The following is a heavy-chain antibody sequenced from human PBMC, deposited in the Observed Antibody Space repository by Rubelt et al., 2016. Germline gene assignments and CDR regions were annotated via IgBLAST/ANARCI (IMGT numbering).Heavy chain of an antibody. V-gene: IGHV3-48*02. CDR3: ATQGYCSSTSCYGAY. Sequence: EVQLVESGGGLVQPGGSLRLSCAASGFTFSSYSMNWVRQAPGKGLEWVSYISSSSSTIYDADSVKGRFTISRDNAKNSLYLQMNSLRDEDTAAYYCATQGYCSSTSCYGAYWGQGTLVTVSS. CDR2: ISSSSSTI. D-gene: IGHD2-2*01. J-gene: IGHJ4*02. CDR1: GFTFSSYS.